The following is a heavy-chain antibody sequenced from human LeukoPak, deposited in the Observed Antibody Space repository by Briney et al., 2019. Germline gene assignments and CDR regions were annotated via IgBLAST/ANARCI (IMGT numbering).Heavy chain of an antibody. J-gene: IGHJ4*02. CDR1: GGSISSYY. CDR2: IYYSGST. Sequence: SETLSLTCTVSGGSISSYYWSWIRKPPGKGLEWIGYIYYSGSTNYNPSLKSRVTISVDTSKNQFSLKLSSVTAADTAVYYCARLPVTALYYFDYWGQGTLVTVSS. D-gene: IGHD2-21*02. V-gene: IGHV4-59*08. CDR3: ARLPVTALYYFDY.